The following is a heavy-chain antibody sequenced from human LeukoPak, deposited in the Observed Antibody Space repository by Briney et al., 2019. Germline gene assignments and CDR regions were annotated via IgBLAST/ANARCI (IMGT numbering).Heavy chain of an antibody. CDR3: AKGGTVTGDY. V-gene: IGHV3-30*18. CDR1: GFTFSSYG. D-gene: IGHD4-17*01. CDR2: ISYDGSNK. Sequence: GGSLRLSCAASGFTFSSYGMHWVRQAPGKGLEWVAVISYDGSNKYYADSVKGRFTISRDNSKNTLYLQMNGLRAEDTAVYYCAKGGTVTGDYWGQGTLVTVSS. J-gene: IGHJ4*02.